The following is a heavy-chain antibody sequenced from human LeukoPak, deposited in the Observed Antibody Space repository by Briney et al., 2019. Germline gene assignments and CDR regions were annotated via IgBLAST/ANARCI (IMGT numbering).Heavy chain of an antibody. Sequence: PSQTLSLTCTVSGGSISSGGYYWNWIRQHPGKGLEWIGYISYSGSTHYNPSLKSRLTISVDTSKNQFSLKLSSVTAADTAVYYCARGSLDFDYWGQGTLVTVSS. CDR2: ISYSGST. J-gene: IGHJ4*02. CDR3: ARGSLDFDY. V-gene: IGHV4-31*03. CDR1: GGSISSGGYY.